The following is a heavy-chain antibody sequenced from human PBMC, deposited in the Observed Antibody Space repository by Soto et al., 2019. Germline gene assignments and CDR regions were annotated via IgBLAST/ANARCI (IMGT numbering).Heavy chain of an antibody. CDR2: ISYDGSNK. D-gene: IGHD4-4*01. J-gene: IGHJ6*02. CDR3: AREIVTTWGGGGIYYYYYYGMDV. V-gene: IGHV3-30*03. Sequence: PGGSLSLSCAASGFPFSSYGMHWVRPAPGKGLEWVAVISYDGSNKYYADSVKGRFTISRDNSKNTLYLQMNSLRAEDTAVYYCAREIVTTWGGGGIYYYYYYGMDVWGQGTTVTVSS. CDR1: GFPFSSYG.